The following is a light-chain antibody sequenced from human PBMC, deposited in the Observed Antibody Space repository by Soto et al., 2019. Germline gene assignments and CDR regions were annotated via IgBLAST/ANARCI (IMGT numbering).Light chain of an antibody. Sequence: QSVLTQPPSVSGAPGQRVTISCTGSSSNIGAGYDVHWYQQLPGTAPKLLIYSNSNRPSGVPDRFSGSKSGTSASLAITGLQAEDEADYYCQSYDSSLSAYVVFGGGTQLTVL. CDR2: SNS. CDR1: SSNIGAGYD. CDR3: QSYDSSLSAYVV. V-gene: IGLV1-40*01. J-gene: IGLJ2*01.